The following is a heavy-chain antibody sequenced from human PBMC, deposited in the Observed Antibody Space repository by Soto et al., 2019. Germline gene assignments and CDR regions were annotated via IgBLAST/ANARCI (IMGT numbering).Heavy chain of an antibody. V-gene: IGHV1-8*01. Sequence: QVQLVQSGAEVKKPGASVKVSCKASGHTFTSYDINWVRQATGQGLEWMGWMNPNSGNTGYAQKFQGRVTMTRNTSISTAYMELSSLRSEDTAGYYCARGLTTVVTLFQDWCQGTLVTVSS. CDR2: MNPNSGNT. J-gene: IGHJ1*01. CDR1: GHTFTSYD. D-gene: IGHD4-17*01. CDR3: ARGLTTVVTLFQD.